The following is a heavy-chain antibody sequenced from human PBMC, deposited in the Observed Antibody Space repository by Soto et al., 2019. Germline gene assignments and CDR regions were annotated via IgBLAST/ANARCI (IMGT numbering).Heavy chain of an antibody. CDR1: GFTFSSDW. J-gene: IGHJ4*02. CDR3: ARGPF. CDR2: IKPDGSEK. Sequence: GGSLRLSCAASGFTFSSDWMGWVRQAPGKGLEWVATIKPDGSEKYYVDSVKGRFTISRDHAKNSLYLQMNTLRAEDTAVYYCARGPFWGQGTLVTVSS. V-gene: IGHV3-7*01.